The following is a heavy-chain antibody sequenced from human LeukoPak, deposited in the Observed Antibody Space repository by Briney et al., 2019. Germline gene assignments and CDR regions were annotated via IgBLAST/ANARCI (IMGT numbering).Heavy chain of an antibody. J-gene: IGHJ4*02. CDR2: INHSGST. Sequence: SETLSLTCTVSGGSISSSSYYWGWIRQPPGKGLEWIGEINHSGSTNYNPSLKSRVTISVDTSKNQFSLKLSSVTAADTAVYYCARKGGLDILTGYYKEGYYFDYWGQGTLVTVSS. D-gene: IGHD3-9*01. CDR3: ARKGGLDILTGYYKEGYYFDY. V-gene: IGHV4-39*07. CDR1: GGSISSSSYY.